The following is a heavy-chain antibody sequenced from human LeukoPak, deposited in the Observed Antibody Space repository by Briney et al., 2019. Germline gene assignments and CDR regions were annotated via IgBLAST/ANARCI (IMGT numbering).Heavy chain of an antibody. Sequence: GGSLRLSCAASGFTFSSYAMSWVRQAPGKGLEWVSAISGSGGSTYYADSVKGRFTISRDNSKNTLYLQMNSLRAKDTAVYYCAKGLYNWNYLGAFDIWGQGAMVTVSS. J-gene: IGHJ3*02. V-gene: IGHV3-23*01. CDR3: AKGLYNWNYLGAFDI. CDR2: ISGSGGST. CDR1: GFTFSSYA. D-gene: IGHD1-7*01.